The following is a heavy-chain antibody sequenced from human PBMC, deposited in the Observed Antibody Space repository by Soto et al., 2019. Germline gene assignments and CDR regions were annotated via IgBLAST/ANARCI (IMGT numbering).Heavy chain of an antibody. Sequence: GGSLRLSCAASGFTFSSYAMSWVRQAPGKGLEWVSAISGSGGSTYYADSVKGRFTISRDNSKNTLYLQMNSLRAEDTAVYYCASFYDFWSGYSPRYCDYWGQGTLVTVSS. CDR2: ISGSGGST. J-gene: IGHJ4*02. CDR1: GFTFSSYA. V-gene: IGHV3-23*01. CDR3: ASFYDFWSGYSPRYCDY. D-gene: IGHD3-3*01.